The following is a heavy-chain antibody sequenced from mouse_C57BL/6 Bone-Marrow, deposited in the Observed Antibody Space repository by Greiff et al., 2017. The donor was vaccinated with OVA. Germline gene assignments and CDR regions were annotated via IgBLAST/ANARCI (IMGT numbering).Heavy chain of an antibody. V-gene: IGHV1-15*01. CDR1: GYTFTDYE. Sequence: QVQLQQSGAELVRPGASVTLSCKASGYTFTDYEMHWVKQTPVHGLEWIGAIDPATGGTAYNQKFKGKAILTADKSSSTAYMELRSLTSEDSAVYYCTRSNYVAWLAYWGQGTLVTVSA. CDR3: TRSNYVAWLAY. D-gene: IGHD2-5*01. J-gene: IGHJ3*01. CDR2: IDPATGGT.